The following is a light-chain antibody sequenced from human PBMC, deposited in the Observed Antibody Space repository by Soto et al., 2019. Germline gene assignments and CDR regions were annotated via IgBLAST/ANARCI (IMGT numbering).Light chain of an antibody. Sequence: LAQPASVSGSPGQSITISCTGSGSDIATFNYVSWYQQYPGKAPKLLIYQVTSRASGVSHRFSGSKSGNTAALTISGLQPEDGAEYYCNSYSSTSFYVFGTGTKVTVL. CDR2: QVT. V-gene: IGLV2-14*01. J-gene: IGLJ1*01. CDR3: NSYSSTSFYV. CDR1: GSDIATFNY.